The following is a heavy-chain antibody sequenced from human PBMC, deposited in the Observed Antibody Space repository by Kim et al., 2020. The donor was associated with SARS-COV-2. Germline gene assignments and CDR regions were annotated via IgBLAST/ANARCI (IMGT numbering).Heavy chain of an antibody. J-gene: IGHJ4*02. Sequence: SNPSLERRVTMSVDTSKTQFSLELTSVTAADTAVYYCARGLTAAGANNFDYWGQGTLVTVSS. CDR3: ARGLTAAGANNFDY. V-gene: IGHV4-4*07. D-gene: IGHD6-13*01.